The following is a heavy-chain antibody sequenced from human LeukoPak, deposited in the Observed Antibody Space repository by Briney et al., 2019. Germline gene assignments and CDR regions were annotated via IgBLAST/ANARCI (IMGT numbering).Heavy chain of an antibody. CDR3: ARSYDDASDDY. V-gene: IGHV4-39*07. D-gene: IGHD3-22*01. Sequence: QSSETLSLTCTVSGGSISSNDYYWGWIRQPPGKGLEYIGSIYFGRGAYYNPSLKSRVTISVDTSKNQFSLKLSSVTAADTAVYYCARSYDDASDDYWGQGTLVTVSS. CDR1: GGSISSNDYY. CDR2: IYFGRGA. J-gene: IGHJ4*02.